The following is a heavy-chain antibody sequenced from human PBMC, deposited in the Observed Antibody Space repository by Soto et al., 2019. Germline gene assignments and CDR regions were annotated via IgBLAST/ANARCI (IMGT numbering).Heavy chain of an antibody. Sequence: QMQLVQSGAEVKKPGSSVKVSCKASGGTLSSFINYPINWVRQAPGQGLEWMGGIVPNVGTVNYAQKFQGRVTITADKSTGTAYMEVSRLRSEATDLYYCARRDTSGFLRYFDNWGQGTLVTVSS. J-gene: IGHJ4*02. CDR3: ARRDTSGFLRYFDN. CDR2: IVPNVGTV. D-gene: IGHD3-3*01. V-gene: IGHV1-69*06. CDR1: GGTLSSFINYP.